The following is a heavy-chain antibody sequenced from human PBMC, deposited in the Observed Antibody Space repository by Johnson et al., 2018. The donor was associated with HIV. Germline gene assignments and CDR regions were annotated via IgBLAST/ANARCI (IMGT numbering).Heavy chain of an antibody. CDR3: TTSSLAGLYYGDASGCATVAI. CDR2: IKSSTDGGTT. V-gene: IGHV3-15*01. D-gene: IGHD3-10*01. J-gene: IGHJ3*02. CDR1: GFTFSSYA. Sequence: VQLVESGGGLVQPGGSLRLSCAASGFTFSSYAMSWVRQAPGKGLEWVGRIKSSTDGGTTDYAAPGKGRFIIYRDDSKNTLYLQRNSLPTEDPAVSFCTTSSLAGLYYGDASGCATVAIWGQGTKVTVSS.